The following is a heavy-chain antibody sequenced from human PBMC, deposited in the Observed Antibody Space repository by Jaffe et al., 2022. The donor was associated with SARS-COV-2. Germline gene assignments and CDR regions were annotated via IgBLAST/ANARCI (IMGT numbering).Heavy chain of an antibody. CDR1: GFTFSSYS. CDR3: ATGKGSYRYSGYFDY. Sequence: EVQLVESGGGLVQPGGSLRLSCAASGFTFSSYSMNWVRQAPGKGLEWVSYISSSSSTIYYADSVKGRFTISRDNAKNSLYLQMNSLRDEDTAVYYCATGKGSYRYSGYFDYWGQGTLVTVSS. J-gene: IGHJ4*02. CDR2: ISSSSSTI. D-gene: IGHD3-16*02. V-gene: IGHV3-48*02.